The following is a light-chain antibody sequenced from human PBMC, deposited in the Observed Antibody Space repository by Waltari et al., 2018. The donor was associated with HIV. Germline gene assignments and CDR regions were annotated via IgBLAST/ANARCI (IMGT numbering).Light chain of an antibody. J-gene: IGLJ1*01. CDR1: SSNIGTNYD. CDR3: QSYDTSLGGFYV. CDR2: GDY. Sequence: QSVLTQPPSVSGAPGQRVTIACYGSSSNIGTNYDVQWYQQLPGTAPKLLIYGDYNRPSGVPDRFTGSKSGTSASLAITGLQPEDEADYYCQSYDTSLGGFYVFGTGTKVTVL. V-gene: IGLV1-40*01.